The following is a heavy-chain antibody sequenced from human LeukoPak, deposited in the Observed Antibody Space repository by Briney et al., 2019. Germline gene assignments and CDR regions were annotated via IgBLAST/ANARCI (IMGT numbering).Heavy chain of an antibody. Sequence: SETLSLTCTVSGASISGSTSGVTYYWNWIRQPAGKGLEWIGRMYNGGTTINYSPSLKSRVTISVDTSKNQFSLNVASVTAADTAVYYCARSTNRLDSWGQGTLVTVSS. CDR2: MYNGGTT. D-gene: IGHD1-14*01. CDR1: GASISGSTSGVTYY. CDR3: ARSTNRLDS. V-gene: IGHV4-61*02. J-gene: IGHJ4*02.